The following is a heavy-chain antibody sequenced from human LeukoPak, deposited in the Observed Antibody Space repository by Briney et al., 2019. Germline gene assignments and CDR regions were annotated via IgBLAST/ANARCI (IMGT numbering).Heavy chain of an antibody. D-gene: IGHD5-18*01. Sequence: GESLKISCKGSGYSFTSYWIGWVRQMPGKGLEWMGIIYPGDSDTRYSPSFQGQVTISADKSISTAYLQWSSLKASDTAMYYCARLNVDTAMVGGSWYFDLWGRGTLVTVSS. CDR2: IYPGDSDT. V-gene: IGHV5-51*01. CDR3: ARLNVDTAMVGGSWYFDL. CDR1: GYSFTSYW. J-gene: IGHJ2*01.